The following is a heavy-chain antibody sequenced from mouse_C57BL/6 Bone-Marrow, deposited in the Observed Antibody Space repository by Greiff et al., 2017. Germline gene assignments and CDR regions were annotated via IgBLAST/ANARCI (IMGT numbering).Heavy chain of an antibody. CDR2: ISSGGSYT. D-gene: IGHD1-1*01. Sequence: EVHLVESGGDLVKPGGSLKLSCAASGFTFSSYGMSWVRQTPDKRLEWVATISSGGSYTYYPDSVKGRFTISRDNAKNTLDLQMSSLKSEDTAMYYCARHGNYVPYYAMDYWGQGTSVTVSS. CDR3: ARHGNYVPYYAMDY. CDR1: GFTFSSYG. V-gene: IGHV5-6*01. J-gene: IGHJ4*01.